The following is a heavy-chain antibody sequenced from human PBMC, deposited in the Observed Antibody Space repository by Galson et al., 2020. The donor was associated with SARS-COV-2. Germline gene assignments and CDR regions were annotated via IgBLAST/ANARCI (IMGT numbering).Heavy chain of an antibody. CDR1: GGSFSGYY. J-gene: IGHJ6*03. CDR3: ARGSGSSTAGYYDYYYYMDV. CDR2: INHSGST. V-gene: IGHV4-34*01. D-gene: IGHD6-13*01. Sequence: SETLSLTCAVYGGSFSGYYWSWIRQPPGKGLEWIGEINHSGSTNYNPSLKSRVTISVDTSKNQFSLKLSSVTAADTAVYYCARGSGSSTAGYYDYYYYMDVWGQGTPVTISS.